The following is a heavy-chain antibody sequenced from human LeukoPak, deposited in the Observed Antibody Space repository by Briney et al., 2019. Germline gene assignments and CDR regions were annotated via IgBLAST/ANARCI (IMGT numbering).Heavy chain of an antibody. J-gene: IGHJ3*02. D-gene: IGHD3-16*01. CDR1: GYTLTELS. CDR3: ARGFIRGGYVHSEDAFDI. V-gene: IGHV1-24*01. CDR2: FDPEDGET. Sequence: ASVKVSCKVSGYTLTELSMHWVRQAPGKGLEWMGGFDPEDGETIYAQKFQGRVTITADKSTSTAYMELSSLRSEDTAVYYCARGFIRGGYVHSEDAFDIWGQGTMVTVSS.